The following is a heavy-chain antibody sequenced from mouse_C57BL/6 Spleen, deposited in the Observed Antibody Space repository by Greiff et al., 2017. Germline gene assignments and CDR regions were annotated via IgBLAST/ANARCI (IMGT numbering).Heavy chain of an antibody. CDR2: ISSGGSYT. V-gene: IGHV5-6*01. Sequence: EVKVVESGGDLVKPGGSLKLSCAASGFTFSSYGMSWVRQTPDKRLEWVATISSGGSYTYYPDSVKGRFTISRDNAKNTLCLRMSSLKSEDTAMYYCARQYSNWGSYAMDYWGQGASVTGSS. D-gene: IGHD2-5*01. J-gene: IGHJ4*01. CDR1: GFTFSSYG. CDR3: ARQYSNWGSYAMDY.